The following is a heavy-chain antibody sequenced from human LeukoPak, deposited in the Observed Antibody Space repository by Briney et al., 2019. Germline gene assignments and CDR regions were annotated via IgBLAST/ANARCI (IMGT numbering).Heavy chain of an antibody. Sequence: PGGSLRLSCAASGFTFSSYGMHWVRQAPGKGLEWVAVISYDGSNKYYADSVKGRFTISRDNAKNSLYLQMNSLKAEDTAVYYCARDDNWGSDYWGQGTLVTVSS. D-gene: IGHD7-27*01. V-gene: IGHV3-30*03. J-gene: IGHJ4*02. CDR3: ARDDNWGSDY. CDR2: ISYDGSNK. CDR1: GFTFSSYG.